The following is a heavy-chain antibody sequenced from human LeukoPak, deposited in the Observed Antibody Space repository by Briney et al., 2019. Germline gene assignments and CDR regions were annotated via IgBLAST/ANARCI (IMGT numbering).Heavy chain of an antibody. CDR2: ISGSGGST. D-gene: IGHD3-9*01. Sequence: GGSLRLSCAASGFTFSSYAMSWVRQAPGKGLEWVSAISGSGGSTYYADSVKGRFSISRDNAKNSLYLQMNSLRDEDTAVYYCVRVPSDWPYWYFDLWGRGTLVTISS. V-gene: IGHV3-23*01. CDR1: GFTFSSYA. CDR3: VRVPSDWPYWYFDL. J-gene: IGHJ2*01.